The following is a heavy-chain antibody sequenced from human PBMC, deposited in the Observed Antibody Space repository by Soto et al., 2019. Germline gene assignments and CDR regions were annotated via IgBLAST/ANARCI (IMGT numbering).Heavy chain of an antibody. CDR3: ARAGGGSSWYDAFDI. J-gene: IGHJ3*02. D-gene: IGHD6-13*01. V-gene: IGHV4-59*01. CDR1: GGSISSYY. CDR2: IYYSGST. Sequence: PSETLSLTCTVSGGSISSYYWSWSRQPPGKGLEWIGYIYYSGSTNYNPSLKSRVTISVDTSKNQFSLKLSSVTAADTAVYYCARAGGGSSWYDAFDIWGQGTMVTVS.